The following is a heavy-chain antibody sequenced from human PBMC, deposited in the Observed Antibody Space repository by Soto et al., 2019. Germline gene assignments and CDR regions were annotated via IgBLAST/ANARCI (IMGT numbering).Heavy chain of an antibody. CDR2: MNPNSGNT. D-gene: IGHD2-15*01. J-gene: IGHJ3*02. V-gene: IGHV1-8*01. CDR1: RYTFTSYD. Sequence: ASVKVSCKASRYTFTSYDINWVRQATGQGLEWMGWMNPNSGNTGYAQKFQGRVTMTRNTSISTAYMELSSLRSEDTAVYYCARGYCSGGSCYFDAFDIWGQGTMVTVSS. CDR3: ARGYCSGGSCYFDAFDI.